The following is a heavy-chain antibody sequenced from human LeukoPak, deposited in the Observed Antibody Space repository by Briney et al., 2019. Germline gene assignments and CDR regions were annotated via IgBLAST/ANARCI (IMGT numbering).Heavy chain of an antibody. J-gene: IGHJ4*02. D-gene: IGHD6-19*01. CDR1: GCTFTRHG. Sequence: GSSVPVSCKASGCTFTRHGISWVGPAPEQELAWMGWINVFNGDTQHAQKTQGKVTMPTDASTSTAYMEVRSLRSDDTAVYYCARDPSNTSGWYAYLDYWGQGTPVTVSS. V-gene: IGHV1-18*01. CDR2: INVFNGDT. CDR3: ARDPSNTSGWYAYLDY.